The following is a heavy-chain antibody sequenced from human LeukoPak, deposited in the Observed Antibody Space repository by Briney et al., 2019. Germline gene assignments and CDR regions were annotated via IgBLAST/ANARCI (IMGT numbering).Heavy chain of an antibody. J-gene: IGHJ4*02. Sequence: PSETLSLTCAVYGGSFSGYYWSWIRQPPGKGLEWIGEINHSGSTNYNPSLKSRVTISVDTSKNQFSLKLSSVTAADTAVYYCARADLDSSWLQNFDYWGQGTLVTVSS. CDR2: INHSGST. CDR3: ARADLDSSWLQNFDY. CDR1: GGSFSGYY. V-gene: IGHV4-34*01. D-gene: IGHD6-13*01.